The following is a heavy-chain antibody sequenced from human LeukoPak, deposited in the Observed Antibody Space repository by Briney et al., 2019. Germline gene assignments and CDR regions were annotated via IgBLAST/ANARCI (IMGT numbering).Heavy chain of an antibody. D-gene: IGHD6-13*01. Sequence: PGGSLRLSCAASGFSFSTDWVGWVRQAPGKGLEWVANINHDGSERHYVDSVKGRFTISRDNAKNSLYLQMNSLRVEDTALYYCVRSQYSSSSWGQGTLVAVSS. V-gene: IGHV3-7*01. CDR1: GFSFSTDW. J-gene: IGHJ4*02. CDR3: VRSQYSSSS. CDR2: INHDGSER.